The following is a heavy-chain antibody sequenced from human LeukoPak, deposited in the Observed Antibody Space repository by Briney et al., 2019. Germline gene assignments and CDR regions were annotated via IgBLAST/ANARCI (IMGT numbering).Heavy chain of an antibody. V-gene: IGHV4-59*01. D-gene: IGHD3-16*01. CDR3: ARDRGPWGITYYGMDV. CDR2: IYYSGST. J-gene: IGHJ6*02. CDR1: GGSISSYY. Sequence: SETLSLTCTVSGGSISSYYWSWIRQPPRKGLEWIGYIYYSGSTNYNPSLKSRVTISVDTSKNQFSLKLSFVTAADTAVYYCARDRGPWGITYYGMDVWGQGTTVTVSS.